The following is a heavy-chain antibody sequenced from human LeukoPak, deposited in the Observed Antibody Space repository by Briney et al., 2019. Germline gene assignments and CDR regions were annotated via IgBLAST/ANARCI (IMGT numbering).Heavy chain of an antibody. D-gene: IGHD3-22*01. V-gene: IGHV4-39*01. Sequence: SQTLSLTCTVSGVSISSSSYYWGWLRQPPGKGLEWIGSIYYSGSTYYNPSPKSRDTISVDTSKNQFSLKLSSVTAADTAVYYCARKDFYYYDSREENDYWGQGTLVTVSS. CDR3: ARKDFYYYDSREENDY. CDR1: GVSISSSSYY. J-gene: IGHJ4*02. CDR2: IYYSGST.